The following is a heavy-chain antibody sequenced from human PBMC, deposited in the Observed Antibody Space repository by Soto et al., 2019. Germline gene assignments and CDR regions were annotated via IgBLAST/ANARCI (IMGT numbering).Heavy chain of an antibody. CDR1: GFTCSSYD. J-gene: IGHJ3*02. CDR2: ILVRGST. D-gene: IGHD2-8*02. Sequence: HPGGSLRLSCAASGFTCSSYDMSWVRQAPGKGLEWVSTILVRGSTHYPDSVKGRFTISRDNSKNTVFLQVNSLTAGDTAVYYCAKATATGGGAFDICGQGTMVTVSS. V-gene: IGHV3-23*01. CDR3: AKATATGGGAFDI.